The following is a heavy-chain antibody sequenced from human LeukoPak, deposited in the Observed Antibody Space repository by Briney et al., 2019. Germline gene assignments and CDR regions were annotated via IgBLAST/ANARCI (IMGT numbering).Heavy chain of an antibody. D-gene: IGHD6-13*01. Sequence: GRSLRLSCAASGFTFSSYGMHWVRQAPGKGLEWVAVIWYDGSNKYYADSVKGRFTISRDNSKNTLYLQMNSLRAEDTAVYYCAKGYSSSSYGDAIDIWGLGTMVTVSS. CDR2: IWYDGSNK. V-gene: IGHV3-33*06. CDR3: AKGYSSSSYGDAIDI. CDR1: GFTFSSYG. J-gene: IGHJ3*02.